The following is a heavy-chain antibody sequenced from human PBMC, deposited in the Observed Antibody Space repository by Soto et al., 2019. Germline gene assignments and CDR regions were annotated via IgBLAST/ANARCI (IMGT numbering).Heavy chain of an antibody. V-gene: IGHV1-69*13. CDR3: AGRIAVAGYYYFDY. J-gene: IGHJ4*02. D-gene: IGHD6-19*01. CDR2: IIPIFGTA. CDR1: GGTFSSYA. Sequence: SVKVSCKASGGTFSSYAISWVRQAPGQGLEWMGGIIPIFGTANYAQKFRGRVTITADESASTAYMELSSLRSEDTAVYYCAGRIAVAGYYYFDYWGQGTLVTVSS.